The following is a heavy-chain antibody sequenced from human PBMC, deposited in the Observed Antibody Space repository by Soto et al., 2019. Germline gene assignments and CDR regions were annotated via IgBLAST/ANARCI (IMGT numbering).Heavy chain of an antibody. J-gene: IGHJ4*02. Sequence: PGGSLRLSCAASGFSFSSFGMHWVRQAPGKGLEWVAFNSYDGSNKYYADSVKGRFTISRDSSEKTLYLQMNSLRPEDTAVYYCAKALAELSPESYDYWGQGTLVTVSS. V-gene: IGHV3-30*18. CDR2: NSYDGSNK. D-gene: IGHD1-7*01. CDR1: GFSFSSFG. CDR3: AKALAELSPESYDY.